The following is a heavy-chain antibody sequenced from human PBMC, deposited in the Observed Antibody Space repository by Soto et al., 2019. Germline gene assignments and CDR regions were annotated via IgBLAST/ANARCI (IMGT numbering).Heavy chain of an antibody. V-gene: IGHV1-69*06. CDR1: GGTFSRYA. CDR2: IIPILGTT. Sequence: EASVKVSCKXSGGTFSRYAIRWVRQAPGQGLEWMGGIIPILGTTDYAEKFQGRVTITADKSTSTAYMELTSLRPEDTAVYYCARARDSSHLDYWGQGTPVTVSS. J-gene: IGHJ4*02. CDR3: ARARDSSHLDY. D-gene: IGHD3-22*01.